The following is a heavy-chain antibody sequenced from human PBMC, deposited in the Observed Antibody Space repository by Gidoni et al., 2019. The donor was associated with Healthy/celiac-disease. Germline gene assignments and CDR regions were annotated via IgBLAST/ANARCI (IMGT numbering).Heavy chain of an antibody. J-gene: IGHJ5*02. D-gene: IGHD7-27*01. Sequence: QLQLQESGPGLVKPSETLSLTCTVSGGSISSSSYYWGWIRQPPGKGLEWIGSIYYSGSTYYNPSLKSRVTISVDTSKNQFSLKLSSVTAADTAVYYCARQVALGRGNWFDPWGQGTLVTVSS. CDR2: IYYSGST. V-gene: IGHV4-39*01. CDR1: GGSISSSSYY. CDR3: ARQVALGRGNWFDP.